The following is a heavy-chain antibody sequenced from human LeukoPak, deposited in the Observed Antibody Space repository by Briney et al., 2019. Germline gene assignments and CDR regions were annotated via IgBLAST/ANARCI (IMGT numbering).Heavy chain of an antibody. V-gene: IGHV3-7*01. Sequence: GSPKLLCSASGFTFSSFWISWVRPAPGEGLEGVANIKQDGSEKYYVDSVKGRFTISRDNAKNSLYLQMNSLRVEDTGVYYCARAGDIVVVPARYYYMDVWDKGTTVTVSS. CDR3: ARAGDIVVVPARYYYMDV. D-gene: IGHD2-2*01. J-gene: IGHJ6*03. CDR1: GFTFSSFW. CDR2: IKQDGSEK.